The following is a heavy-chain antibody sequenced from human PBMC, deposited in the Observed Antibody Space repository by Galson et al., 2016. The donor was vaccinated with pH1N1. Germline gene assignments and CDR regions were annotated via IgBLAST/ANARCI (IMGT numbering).Heavy chain of an antibody. CDR2: INQTGSVQ. V-gene: IGHV3-7*03. CDR3: ARALFAAAAV. D-gene: IGHD6-13*01. J-gene: IGHJ4*02. Sequence: SLRLSCAASGFTFSNYWMSWVRQVPGKGLEWVANINQTGSVQYYVASVKGRFTISRDNAKNSLYLQMNSLTAEDTAVYYCARALFAAAAVWGQGTLVTVSS. CDR1: GFTFSNYW.